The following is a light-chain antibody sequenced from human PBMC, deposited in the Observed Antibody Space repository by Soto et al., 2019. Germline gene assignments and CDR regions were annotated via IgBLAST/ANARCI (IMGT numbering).Light chain of an antibody. V-gene: IGLV2-23*01. CDR1: SSDVGSYNL. CDR2: EGS. CDR3: CSYAGSNYV. J-gene: IGLJ1*01. Sequence: QSALTQPASVSGSPGQSITISCTGTSSDVGSYNLVSWYQQHPGKAPKLMICEGSKRPSGVSNRFSGSKSGNTASLTISGLQAEDEADYYCCSYAGSNYVFGTGTKVTVL.